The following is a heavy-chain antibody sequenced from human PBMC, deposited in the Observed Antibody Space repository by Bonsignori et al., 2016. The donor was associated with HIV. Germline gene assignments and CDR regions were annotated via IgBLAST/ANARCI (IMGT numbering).Heavy chain of an antibody. CDR1: GFTFSSYW. J-gene: IGHJ4*02. CDR2: IKQDGSEK. D-gene: IGHD6-19*01. CDR3: ASGGWYTFHKYYFDY. V-gene: IGHV3-7*03. Sequence: GESLKISCAASGFTFSSYWMSWVRQAPGKGLEWVANIKQDGSEKYYVDSVKGRFTISRDNAKNSLYLQMNSLRAEDTAVYYCASGGWYTFHKYYFDYWGQGTLVTVSS.